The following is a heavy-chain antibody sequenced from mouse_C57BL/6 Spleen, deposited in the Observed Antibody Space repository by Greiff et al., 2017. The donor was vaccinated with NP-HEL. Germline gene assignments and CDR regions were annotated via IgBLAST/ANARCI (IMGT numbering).Heavy chain of an antibody. Sequence: EVQLVESGGGLVQPGGSLSLSCAASGFTFTDYYMSWVRQPPGTALEWLGFIRNTANGYTTEYSASVKGRFTISRDNSQSILYLQMNALRAEDSATYYCARGFCDYWGQGTTLTVSS. J-gene: IGHJ2*01. V-gene: IGHV7-3*01. CDR1: GFTFTDYY. CDR3: ARGFCDY. CDR2: IRNTANGYTT.